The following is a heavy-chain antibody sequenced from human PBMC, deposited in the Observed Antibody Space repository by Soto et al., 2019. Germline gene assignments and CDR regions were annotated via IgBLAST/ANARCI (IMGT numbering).Heavy chain of an antibody. J-gene: IGHJ6*02. CDR3: ARDSPPYYYDSSGPAVDPQLYGMDV. CDR2: INSDGSVT. D-gene: IGHD3-22*01. Sequence: PGGSLRLSCAASGFTFSSDWMHWVRQAPGKGLVWVSHINSDGSVTKYADSVKGRFTISRDNAKNTVYLQMNSLRSEDTAVYYCARDSPPYYYDSSGPAVDPQLYGMDVWGQGTPVTVSS. V-gene: IGHV3-74*01. CDR1: GFTFSSDW.